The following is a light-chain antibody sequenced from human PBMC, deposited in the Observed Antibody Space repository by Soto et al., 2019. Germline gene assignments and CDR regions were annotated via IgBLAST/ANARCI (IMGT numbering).Light chain of an antibody. CDR2: KAS. Sequence: DIQMTQSPSTLSASVGDFVTITCRASQSISSWLAWYQQKPGKAPKLLFYKASSSESGVPSRFSGTGSGTEFTLTISSLQPDDFATYYCQQYDTYRTFGQGTKVEIK. V-gene: IGKV1-5*03. CDR1: QSISSW. J-gene: IGKJ1*01. CDR3: QQYDTYRT.